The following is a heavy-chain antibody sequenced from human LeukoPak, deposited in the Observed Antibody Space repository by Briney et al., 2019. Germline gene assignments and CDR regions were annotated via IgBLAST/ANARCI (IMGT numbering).Heavy chain of an antibody. J-gene: IGHJ4*02. CDR1: GGSISSGGYY. CDR3: ARYYDFWSGYYQGINYFDY. D-gene: IGHD3-3*01. Sequence: SETLSLTCTVSGGSISSGGYYWSWIRQHPGKGLEWIGYIYYSGSTYYNPSLKSRVTISVDTSKNQFSLKLSSVTAADTAVYYCARYYDFWSGYYQGINYFDYWGQGTLVTVSS. CDR2: IYYSGST. V-gene: IGHV4-31*03.